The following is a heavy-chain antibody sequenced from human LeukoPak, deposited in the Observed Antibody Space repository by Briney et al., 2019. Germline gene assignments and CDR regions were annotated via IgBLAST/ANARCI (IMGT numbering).Heavy chain of an antibody. CDR1: GYTFTGYY. CDR2: INPNSGGT. J-gene: IGHJ4*02. Sequence: ASVKVSCKASGYTFTGYYMHWVRQAPGQGLEWMGWINPNSGGTNYAQKFQGRVTMTRDTSISTAYMELSRLRSDDTAVYYCARLYYYDSSGYYEGGYFDYWGQGTLVTVSS. D-gene: IGHD3-22*01. CDR3: ARLYYYDSSGYYEGGYFDY. V-gene: IGHV1-2*02.